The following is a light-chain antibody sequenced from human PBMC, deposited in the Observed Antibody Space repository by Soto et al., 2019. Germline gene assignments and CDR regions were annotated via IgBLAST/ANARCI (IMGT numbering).Light chain of an antibody. CDR1: HDIRNY. J-gene: IGKJ4*01. CDR2: DAS. CDR3: QQYDNLTLT. V-gene: IGKV1-33*01. Sequence: DIQLTQSPSSLSASVGDRVTITCQASHDIRNYLNWYQQKPGQAPKLLIHDASRLETGVPSRFSGSGSGTDFISTISSLPHDYIATYHYQQYDNLTLTFGGGTKVEI.